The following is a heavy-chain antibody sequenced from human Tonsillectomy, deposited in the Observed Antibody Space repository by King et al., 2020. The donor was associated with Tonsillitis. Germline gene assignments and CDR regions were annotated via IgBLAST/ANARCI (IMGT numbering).Heavy chain of an antibody. CDR1: GYTFTDYY. D-gene: IGHD3-16*02. V-gene: IGHV1-2*02. J-gene: IGHJ4*02. Sequence: VQLVQSGAEVKKPGASVKVSCKPSGYTFTDYYMHWGRQAPGQGLEWMGWIDPNSGGTSYAQKFQDRVTLTRDTSISTAYMELSSRKSDDTAMYYCARDNYRLGQDYWGQGTVVTVSS. CDR2: IDPNSGGT. CDR3: ARDNYRLGQDY.